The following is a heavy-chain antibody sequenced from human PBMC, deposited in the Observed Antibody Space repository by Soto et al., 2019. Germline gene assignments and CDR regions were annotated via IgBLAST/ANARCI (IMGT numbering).Heavy chain of an antibody. CDR2: ISYSGGT. J-gene: IGHJ6*02. CDR3: ARAISIYGVVTYGLDV. Sequence: SETLSLTCTVSAASITSYSWSWVRQTPGKGLEWIGYISYSGGTNYNSSLNSRVTISTHTSNNQFSLRLNSVTAEDTAVYYCARAISIYGVVTYGLDVWGQGTTVTAP. D-gene: IGHD3-3*01. CDR1: AASITSYS. V-gene: IGHV4-59*01.